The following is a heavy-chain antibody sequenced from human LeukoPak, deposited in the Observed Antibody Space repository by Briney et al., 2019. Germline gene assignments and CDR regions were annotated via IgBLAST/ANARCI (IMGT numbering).Heavy chain of an antibody. CDR1: GFTFSSYS. J-gene: IGHJ4*02. D-gene: IGHD5-24*01. CDR2: ISSSSSYI. V-gene: IGHV3-21*01. Sequence: GGSLRLSCAASGFTFSSYSMNWVRQAPGKGLEWVSSISSSSSYIYYADSVKGRFTISRDNAKNSLYLQMNSLRAEDTAVYYCAMDSSWLPLKFDYWGQGTLVTVST. CDR3: AMDSSWLPLKFDY.